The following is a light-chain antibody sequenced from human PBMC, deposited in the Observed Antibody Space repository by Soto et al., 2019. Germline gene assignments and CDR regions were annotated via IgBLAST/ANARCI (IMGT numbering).Light chain of an antibody. CDR1: SSDVGGYNY. CDR2: EVS. V-gene: IGLV2-8*01. Sequence: QSALTQPPSASGSPGQSVTISCTGTSSDVGGYNYVSWYQQHPGKAPKLMIYEVSKRPSGVPDRFSGSKSDNTASLTVSGLQAEDEAEYYCYSYAGSNTYVFGAGTKLTVL. J-gene: IGLJ1*01. CDR3: YSYAGSNTYV.